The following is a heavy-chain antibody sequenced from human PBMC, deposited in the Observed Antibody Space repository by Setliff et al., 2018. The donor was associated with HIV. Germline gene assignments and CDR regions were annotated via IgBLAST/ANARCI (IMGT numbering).Heavy chain of an antibody. CDR2: INTDGRLT. V-gene: IGHV3-74*01. CDR1: GFSFSNSW. D-gene: IGHD3-22*01. CDR3: ARTNNNYYYDTSDYFAGYYFDS. J-gene: IGHJ4*02. Sequence: GGSLRLSCAASGFSFSNSWMHWVRQAPGKGLVWVSRINTDGRLTNYADSVKGRFTISRDNAKNTLYLQMNSLRAEDTAVYYCARTNNNYYYDTSDYFAGYYFDSWGQGTLVTVSS.